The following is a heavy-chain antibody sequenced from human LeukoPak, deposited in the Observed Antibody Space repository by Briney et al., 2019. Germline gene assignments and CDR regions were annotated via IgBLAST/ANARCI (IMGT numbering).Heavy chain of an antibody. CDR3: AKQLGGSGSYYLFDY. V-gene: IGHV3-23*01. D-gene: IGHD3-10*01. CDR1: GFTFRSYA. CDR2: ISGSGGSI. J-gene: IGHJ4*02. Sequence: GGSLRLSCAASGFTFRSYAMTWVRQAPGKGLEWVSAISGSGGSIYYADSVKGRFTISRDNSKNTLYLQMNSLRAEDTAVYYCAKQLGGSGSYYLFDYWGQGTLVTVSS.